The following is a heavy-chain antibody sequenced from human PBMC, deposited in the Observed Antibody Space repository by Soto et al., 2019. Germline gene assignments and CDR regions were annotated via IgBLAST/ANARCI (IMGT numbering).Heavy chain of an antibody. D-gene: IGHD1-26*01. CDR2: INWNRGSI. Sequence: EVQLVESGGGLVQPGRSLRLSCAASGFTFDDYAMHWVRQVPGKGLEWVSGINWNRGSIGYGDSVKGRFATSRDNAKNSLHLQMNSLRAEATAFYYCVKDESIDWYSGHFRHWGQGTLVTVSS. CDR1: GFTFDDYA. J-gene: IGHJ1*01. V-gene: IGHV3-9*01. CDR3: VKDESIDWYSGHFRH.